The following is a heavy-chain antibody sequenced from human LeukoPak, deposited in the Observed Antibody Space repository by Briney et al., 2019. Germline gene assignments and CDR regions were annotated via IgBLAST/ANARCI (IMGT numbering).Heavy chain of an antibody. CDR3: ASAYRVTMNEMGSDV. CDR2: ISSSGSTI. J-gene: IGHJ6*04. CDR1: GFTFSSYE. Sequence: GGSLRLSCAASGFTFSSYEMNWVRQAPGKGLEWVSYISSSGSTIYYADSVKGRFTIPRDNAKNSLYLQMNSLRAEDTAVYYCASAYRVTMNEMGSDVWGKGTTVTVSS. V-gene: IGHV3-48*03. D-gene: IGHD3-22*01.